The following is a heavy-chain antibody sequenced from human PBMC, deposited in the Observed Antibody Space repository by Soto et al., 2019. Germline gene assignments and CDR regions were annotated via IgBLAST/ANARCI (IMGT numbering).Heavy chain of an antibody. CDR3: ARHENYGDANFFDS. CDR1: GGSITSDY. V-gene: IGHV4-59*08. Sequence: ETLSLTCTVSGGSITSDYWSWIRQPPGKGLEWIAYIDYSGSTNYNPSLKSRVTISVDTSKNQFSLKVSSVTAADTAVYYCARHENYGDANFFDSWGQGTLVTVSS. J-gene: IGHJ4*02. CDR2: IDYSGST. D-gene: IGHD4-17*01.